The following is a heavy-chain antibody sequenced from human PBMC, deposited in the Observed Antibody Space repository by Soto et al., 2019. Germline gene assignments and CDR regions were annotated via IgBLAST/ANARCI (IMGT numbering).Heavy chain of an antibody. CDR3: ARHDYGGFGL. CDR2: IYYSGST. D-gene: IGHD4-17*01. CDR1: GGSISSGGYS. Sequence: PSETLSLTCAVSGGSISSGGYSWSWIRQPPGKGLEWIGSIYYSGSTYYNPSLKSRVTISVDTSKNQFSLKLSSVTAADTAVYYCARHDYGGFGLWGQGTLVTVSS. J-gene: IGHJ4*02. V-gene: IGHV4-30-2*03.